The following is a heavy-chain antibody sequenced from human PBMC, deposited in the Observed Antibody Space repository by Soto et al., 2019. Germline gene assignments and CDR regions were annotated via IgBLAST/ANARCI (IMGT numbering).Heavy chain of an antibody. V-gene: IGHV1-18*01. Sequence: QVHLVQSGAEVKKPGASVKVSCQGSGYAFTTYGITWVRQAPGQGLEWMGWISAHNGNTNYAQKLQGRVTVTRDTSPSTAYMELRSLRYDDTAVYYCARGRYVDYWGQGALVTVSS. D-gene: IGHD1-1*01. CDR1: GYAFTTYG. J-gene: IGHJ4*02. CDR3: ARGRYVDY. CDR2: ISAHNGNT.